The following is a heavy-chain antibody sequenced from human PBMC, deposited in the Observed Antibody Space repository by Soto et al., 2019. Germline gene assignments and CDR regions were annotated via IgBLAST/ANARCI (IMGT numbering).Heavy chain of an antibody. CDR3: ARDLLTGTTTI. J-gene: IGHJ4*02. CDR1: GFTFSSYG. V-gene: IGHV3-21*01. Sequence: GGSLRLSCAASGFTFSSYGMHWVRQAPGKGLEWVSAISSSSSYIYYADSVKGRFTISRDNAKNSLYLQMNSLRAEDTAVYYCARDLLTGTTTIWGQGTLVTVSS. CDR2: ISSSSSYI. D-gene: IGHD1-7*01.